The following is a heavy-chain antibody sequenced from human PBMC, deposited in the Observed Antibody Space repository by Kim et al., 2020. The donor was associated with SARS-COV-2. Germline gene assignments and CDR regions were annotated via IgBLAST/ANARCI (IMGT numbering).Heavy chain of an antibody. V-gene: IGHV3-33*01. D-gene: IGHD6-19*01. J-gene: IGHJ4*02. CDR3: ARPLAVAGPFDY. Sequence: YSTHSGKGRLTRARDNSKNRLYLQTNSLRAEDTAVYYCARPLAVAGPFDYWGQGTLVTVSS.